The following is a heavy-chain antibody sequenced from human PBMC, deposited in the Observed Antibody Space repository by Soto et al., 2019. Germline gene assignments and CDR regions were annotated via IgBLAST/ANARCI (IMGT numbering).Heavy chain of an antibody. D-gene: IGHD3-16*02. J-gene: IGHJ4*02. CDR1: GRSLSSHY. Sequence: SETLSLTCTVSGRSLSSHYWRWLRQPPGQGLEWIGYIYYCGSTNYNHSLKSRVTISVDTSKSQFSLRLISVTAEDTAVYYCARDTYDYIWGSYRAFLHLGFDYWGQGTQVTVSS. V-gene: IGHV4-59*08. CDR3: ARDTYDYIWGSYRAFLHLGFDY. CDR2: IYYCGST.